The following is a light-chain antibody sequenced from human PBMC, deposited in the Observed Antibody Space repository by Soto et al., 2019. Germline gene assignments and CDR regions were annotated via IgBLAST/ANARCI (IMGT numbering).Light chain of an antibody. J-gene: IGKJ2*01. CDR2: AAS. CDR3: QHGNSYPYT. CDR1: QGISSY. V-gene: IGKV1-9*01. Sequence: DIQLTQSPSFLSASVGDRVTITCRASQGISSYLGWYQQKPGKAPNLLIFAASTLQDGVPSRFIGSGSGADFTLTISDLRPEDCATYYCQHGNSYPYTFGQGTTLEI.